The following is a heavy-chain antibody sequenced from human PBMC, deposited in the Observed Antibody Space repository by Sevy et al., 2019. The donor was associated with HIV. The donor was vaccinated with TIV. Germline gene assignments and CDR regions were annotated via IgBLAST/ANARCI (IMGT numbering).Heavy chain of an antibody. J-gene: IGHJ4*02. CDR3: ARAPEYGDFVYFFDY. D-gene: IGHD4-17*01. V-gene: IGHV3-7*01. Sequence: GGSLRLSCAASGFTFSSYWMSWVRQAPGKGLEWVANINQDGSEKYYVDSVKGRFTISRDNGKKSLYLQMNSLRADDTAEYYCARAPEYGDFVYFFDYWGQGTLVTVSS. CDR1: GFTFSSYW. CDR2: INQDGSEK.